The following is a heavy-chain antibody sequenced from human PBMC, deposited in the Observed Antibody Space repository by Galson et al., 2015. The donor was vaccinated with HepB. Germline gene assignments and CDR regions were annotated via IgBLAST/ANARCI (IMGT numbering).Heavy chain of an antibody. CDR3: ARDYGPNFYYMDV. CDR1: GYNFITSW. CDR2: IYPGDSET. D-gene: IGHD4-17*01. J-gene: IGHJ6*03. Sequence: QSGAEVKKPGESLKISCKGSGYNFITSWIDWVRQMPGKGPEWMGVIYPGDSETRYSPSFRGQVTMSVDKSISTAYLQWSSLKASDTAVYFCARDYGPNFYYMDVWGKGTTVTVSS. V-gene: IGHV5-51*01.